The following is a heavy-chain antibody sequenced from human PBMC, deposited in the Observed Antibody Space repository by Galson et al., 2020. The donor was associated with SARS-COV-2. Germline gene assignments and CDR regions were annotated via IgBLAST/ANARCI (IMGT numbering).Heavy chain of an antibody. D-gene: IGHD3-10*01. CDR1: GFTFSSYA. J-gene: IGHJ4*02. V-gene: IGHV3-30-3*01. CDR3: ARDQRYYGAGSSGGFDV. Sequence: GGSLRLSCAVSGFTFSSYAMHWVRQAPDKGLEWVAVISYDGSNKYYADSVKGRFTISRDNSKNTLNLQMSSLRAEDTAVYYCARDQRYYGAGSSGGFDVWDQGTLVTVSS. CDR2: ISYDGSNK.